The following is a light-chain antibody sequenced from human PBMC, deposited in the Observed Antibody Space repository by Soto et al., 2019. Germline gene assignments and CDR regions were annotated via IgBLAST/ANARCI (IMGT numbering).Light chain of an antibody. J-gene: IGKJ1*01. CDR3: QEYNLYSK. V-gene: IGKV1-5*03. CDR1: QSVGHW. CDR2: KAS. Sequence: DIQMTQAPPTLSASVGDRVAITCRASQSVGHWLAWYQQKPGKAPKLLIDKASSLKSGVPSKFRGSGSGTELTLTTSRPQNHDLPHSYCQEYNLYSKFGHGTKVDIQ.